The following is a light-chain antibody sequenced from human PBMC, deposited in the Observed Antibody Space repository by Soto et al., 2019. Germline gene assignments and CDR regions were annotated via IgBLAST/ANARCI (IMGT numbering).Light chain of an antibody. CDR1: QSISSW. CDR3: QQYNSYSYT. V-gene: IGKV1-5*03. Sequence: DIQMTQSPSTLSASLGDRVTITCRASQSISSWLAWYQQKPGKAPKLLLYKTSDLESGVPSRFSGSGSGTEFTLTISSLQPYDFATYYCQQYNSYSYTFGQGTKLEIK. CDR2: KTS. J-gene: IGKJ2*01.